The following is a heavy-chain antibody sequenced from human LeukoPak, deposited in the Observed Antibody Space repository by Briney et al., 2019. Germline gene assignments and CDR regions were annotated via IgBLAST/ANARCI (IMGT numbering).Heavy chain of an antibody. Sequence: SETLSLTCTVSGGSISSYHWSWIRQPAGKGLEWIGRIYTSGSTNYNPSLKSRVTMSVDTSKNQFSLKLSSVTAADTAVYYCAREADYYGSGSYAFDIWGQGTMVTVSS. CDR3: AREADYYGSGSYAFDI. V-gene: IGHV4-4*07. D-gene: IGHD3-10*01. CDR2: IYTSGST. CDR1: GGSISSYH. J-gene: IGHJ3*02.